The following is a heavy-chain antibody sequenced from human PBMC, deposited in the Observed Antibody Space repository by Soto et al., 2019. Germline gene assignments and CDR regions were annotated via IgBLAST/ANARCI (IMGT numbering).Heavy chain of an antibody. V-gene: IGHV3-23*01. CDR1: GFTFSSYA. Sequence: EVQLLESGGGLVQPGGSLRLSCAAFGFTFSSYAMSWVRQAPGKGLEWVSAISDSGGGTYYADSVKGGFTISRDNSKITLYLQMNSLTAEDTAVYYCAKGNSGRYYYGMDVWGQGTTVTVSS. J-gene: IGHJ6*02. D-gene: IGHD1-1*01. CDR3: AKGNSGRYYYGMDV. CDR2: ISDSGGGT.